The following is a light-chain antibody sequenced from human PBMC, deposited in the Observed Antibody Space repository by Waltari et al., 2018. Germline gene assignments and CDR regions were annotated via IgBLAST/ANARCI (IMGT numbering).Light chain of an antibody. CDR3: QQYNNWPLT. CDR1: QSGGGD. CDR2: GTT. J-gene: IGKJ4*01. V-gene: IGKV3-15*01. Sequence: EVVMTQSPATLPVSPGESATLSCGASQSGGGDLAWYQQKPGQAPRLLIYGTTTRPTGVSARFSGSGSGTEFTLTISRLQSEDFAVYYCQQYNNWPLTFGGGTKVEI.